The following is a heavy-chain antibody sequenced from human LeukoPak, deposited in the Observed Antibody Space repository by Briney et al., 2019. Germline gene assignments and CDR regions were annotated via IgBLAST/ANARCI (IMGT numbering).Heavy chain of an antibody. CDR1: GFTFNTYP. CDR2: VYSDGSDS. CDR3: TRGANWAFDY. V-gene: IGHV3-74*01. J-gene: IGHJ4*02. Sequence: GGSLRLSCTASGFTFNTYPMHWVRQAPGKGLVWVSRVYSDGSDSRHADSVKGRFTISGDNAKNTLYLQMNSLRVEDTAVYYCTRGANWAFDYWGQGTLVTVSS. D-gene: IGHD1-1*01.